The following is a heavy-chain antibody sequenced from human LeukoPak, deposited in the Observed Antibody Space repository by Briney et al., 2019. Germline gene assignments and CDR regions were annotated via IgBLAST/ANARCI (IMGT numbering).Heavy chain of an antibody. Sequence: VASVKVSCKASGCTFTGYYMHWVRQAPGQGLEWMGWINPNSGGTNYARKFQGRVTMTRDTSISTAYMELSRLRSDDTAVYYCASNYCSSTSCYELFDYWGQGTLVTVSS. CDR3: ASNYCSSTSCYELFDY. V-gene: IGHV1-2*02. CDR2: INPNSGGT. D-gene: IGHD2-2*01. J-gene: IGHJ4*02. CDR1: GCTFTGYY.